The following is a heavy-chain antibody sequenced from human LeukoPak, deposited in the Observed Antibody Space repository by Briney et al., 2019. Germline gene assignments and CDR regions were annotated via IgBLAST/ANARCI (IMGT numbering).Heavy chain of an antibody. CDR2: INPNSGGT. CDR3: ARDLTPIAVAGTSSDAFDI. J-gene: IGHJ3*02. CDR1: GYTFTGYY. Sequence: APVKVSCKASGYTFTGYYMHWVRQAPGQGLEWMGWINPNSGGTNYAQKFQGWVTMTRDTSISTAYMELSRLRSDDTAVYYCARDLTPIAVAGTSSDAFDIWGQGTMVTVSS. V-gene: IGHV1-2*04. D-gene: IGHD6-19*01.